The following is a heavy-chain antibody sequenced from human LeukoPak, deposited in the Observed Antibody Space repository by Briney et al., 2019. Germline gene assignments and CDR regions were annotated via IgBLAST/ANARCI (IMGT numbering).Heavy chain of an antibody. V-gene: IGHV4-30-4*01. CDR3: ARAFPHGNYGYYYYGMDV. CDR2: IYYSGST. Sequence: SQTLSLTCTVSGGSISSGDYYWSWIRQPPGKGLEWIGYIYYSGSTYYNPSLKSRVTISVDTSKNQFSLKLSSVTAADTAVYYCARAFPHGNYGYYYYGMDVWGQGTTVTVSS. CDR1: GGSISSGDYY. D-gene: IGHD4-17*01. J-gene: IGHJ6*02.